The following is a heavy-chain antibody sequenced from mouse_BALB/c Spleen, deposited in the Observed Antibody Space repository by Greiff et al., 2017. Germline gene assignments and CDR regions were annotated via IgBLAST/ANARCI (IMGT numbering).Heavy chain of an antibody. J-gene: IGHJ4*01. CDR3: ARALRVTTGAMDY. V-gene: IGHV2-6-7*01. Sequence: QVQLKESGPGLVAPSQSLSITCTVSGFSLTGYGVNWVRQPPGKGLEWLGMIWGDGSTDYNSALKSRLSISKDNSKSQVFLKMNSLQTDDTARYYCARALRVTTGAMDYWGQGTSVTVSS. CDR1: GFSLTGYG. D-gene: IGHD1-1*01. CDR2: IWGDGST.